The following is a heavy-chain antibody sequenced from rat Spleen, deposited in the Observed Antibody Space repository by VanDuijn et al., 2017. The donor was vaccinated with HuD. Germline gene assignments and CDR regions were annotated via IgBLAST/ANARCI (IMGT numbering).Heavy chain of an antibody. D-gene: IGHD1-1*01. Sequence: EVQLVESGGGLVQPGRSMKLSCAASGFTFSNYDMAWVRQAPTKGLEWVASISYDGSSTYYRDSVKGRFTISRDNAKSTLYLQMDSLRSEDTATYYGTTLTVVTTLLFDYWGQGVMVTVSS. CDR1: GFTFSNYD. J-gene: IGHJ2*01. CDR2: ISYDGSST. V-gene: IGHV5-20*01. CDR3: TTLTVVTTLLFDY.